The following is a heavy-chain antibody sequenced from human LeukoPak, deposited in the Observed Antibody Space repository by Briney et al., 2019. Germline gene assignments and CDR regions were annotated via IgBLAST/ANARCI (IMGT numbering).Heavy chain of an antibody. J-gene: IGHJ4*02. V-gene: IGHV3-23*01. CDR2: TSSSGETT. CDR3: AKDRPNFYGTNGHYYRRDGDC. CDR1: GFTFSSYA. Sequence: GGSLRLSCVASGFTFSSYAMSWVRQAAGKGLEWVSSTSSSGETTYYADSVKGRFTISRDNSRNTLYLQMNSLRAEDTAVYYCAKDRPNFYGTNGHYYRRDGDCWGQGTLVTVSS. D-gene: IGHD3-22*01.